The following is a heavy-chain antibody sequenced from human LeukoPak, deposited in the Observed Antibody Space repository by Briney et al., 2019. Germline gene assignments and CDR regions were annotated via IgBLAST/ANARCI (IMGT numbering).Heavy chain of an antibody. V-gene: IGHV4-59*08. CDR2: IYYSGST. J-gene: IGHJ4*02. CDR3: ARLNSRWLLSLDY. CDR1: GGSISSYY. D-gene: IGHD3-22*01. Sequence: NPSETLSLTCTVSGGSISSYYWSWIRQPPGKGLGWIGYIYYSGSTNYNPPLKSRVTISVDTSKNQFSLKLSSVTAADTAVYYCARLNSRWLLSLDYWGQGTLVTVSS.